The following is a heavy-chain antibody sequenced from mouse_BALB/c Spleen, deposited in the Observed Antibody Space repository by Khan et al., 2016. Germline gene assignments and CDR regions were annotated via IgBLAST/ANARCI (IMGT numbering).Heavy chain of an antibody. CDR3: ASYYRYYSDV. CDR1: GYSITSDYV. J-gene: IGHJ1*01. D-gene: IGHD2-14*01. Sequence: EVQLQESGPGLVKPSQSLSLTCTVSGYSITSDYVWNWIRQFPGNKLEWMGYISYSGSTSYNPSPKSRISITRDTSKNQFFLQLNSVTTGDPVSYYCASYYRYYSDVWGAGTTVTVSS. V-gene: IGHV3-2*02. CDR2: ISYSGST.